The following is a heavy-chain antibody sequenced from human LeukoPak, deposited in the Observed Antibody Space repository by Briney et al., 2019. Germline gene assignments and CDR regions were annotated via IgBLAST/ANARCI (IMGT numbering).Heavy chain of an antibody. D-gene: IGHD4-23*01. CDR2: IYHSGST. J-gene: IGHJ5*02. CDR1: GYSISSGYY. V-gene: IGHV4-38-2*02. Sequence: SETLSLTCTVSGYSISSGYYWGWIRQPPGKGLEWIGSIYHSGSTYYNPSLKSRVTISVDTSKKQFSLRLSSVTAADTAVYYCARDAYGGNSWGWFDPWGQGTLVTVSS. CDR3: ARDAYGGNSWGWFDP.